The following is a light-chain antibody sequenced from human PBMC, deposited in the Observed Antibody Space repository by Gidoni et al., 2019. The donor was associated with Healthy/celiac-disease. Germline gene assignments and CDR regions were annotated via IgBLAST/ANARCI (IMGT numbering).Light chain of an antibody. J-gene: IGKJ5*01. CDR2: DAS. Sequence: IQMTPSPSSLSASVGDRVTITCQASQDISNYLNWYQQKPGKATKLLIYDASNLETGVPSRFSGSGSGTDFTFTISSLQPEDIATYYCQQYDNLITFGQGTRLEIK. CDR1: QDISNY. V-gene: IGKV1-33*01. CDR3: QQYDNLIT.